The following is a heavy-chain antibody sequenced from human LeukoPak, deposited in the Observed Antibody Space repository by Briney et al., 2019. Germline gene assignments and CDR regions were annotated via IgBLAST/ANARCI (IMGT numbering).Heavy chain of an antibody. CDR1: GFTFDDYA. J-gene: IGHJ4*02. D-gene: IGHD6-6*01. CDR2: IRSKAYGGTI. Sequence: GGSLRLSCTASGFTFDDYAMSWVRQAPGKGLEWVGFIRSKAYGGTIEYAASVKGRFTISRDDSKSIAYLQMNSLKTEDTAVYYCTRNDDVYSSSFLDYWGQGTLVTVSS. V-gene: IGHV3-49*04. CDR3: TRNDDVYSSSFLDY.